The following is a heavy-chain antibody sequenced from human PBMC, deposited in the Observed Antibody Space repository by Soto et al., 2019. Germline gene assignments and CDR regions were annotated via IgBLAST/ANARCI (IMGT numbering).Heavy chain of an antibody. Sequence: EVQLVESGGGLVQPGGSLRLSCAASGFTFSSYWMHWVRQAPGKGLVWVSRINRDGSSTSYADSVQGRFTISRDSAKNTLYLQMNSLTAEDTAVYYCAREGEYSSAIDYWGQGTLVTVSS. D-gene: IGHD6-19*01. V-gene: IGHV3-74*01. J-gene: IGHJ4*02. CDR1: GFTFSSYW. CDR2: INRDGSST. CDR3: AREGEYSSAIDY.